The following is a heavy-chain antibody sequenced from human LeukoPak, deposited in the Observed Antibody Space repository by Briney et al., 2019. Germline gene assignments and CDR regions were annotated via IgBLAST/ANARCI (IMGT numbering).Heavy chain of an antibody. V-gene: IGHV1-69*06. Sequence: ASVTVSCKASGGTFSSYAISWVRQAPGQGLEGMGGIIPIFGTANYAQKFQGRVTITADKSTSTAYMELSSLRSEDTAVYYCARGRGYSYGWFDPWGQGTLVTVSS. CDR1: GGTFSSYA. J-gene: IGHJ5*02. CDR3: ARGRGYSYGWFDP. D-gene: IGHD5-18*01. CDR2: IIPIFGTA.